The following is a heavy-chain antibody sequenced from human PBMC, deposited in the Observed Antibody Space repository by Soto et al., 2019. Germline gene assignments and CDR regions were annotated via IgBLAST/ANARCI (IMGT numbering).Heavy chain of an antibody. J-gene: IGHJ5*02. CDR3: AKDPYYYGSGSLHWFDP. V-gene: IGHV3-30*18. CDR1: GFTFSSYG. CDR2: ISYDGSNK. Sequence: PGGSLRLSCAASGFTFSSYGMHWVRQAPGKGLEWVAVISYDGSNKYYADSVKGRFTTSRDNSKNTLYLQMNSLRAEDTAVYYCAKDPYYYGSGSLHWFDPWGQGTQVTVSS. D-gene: IGHD3-10*01.